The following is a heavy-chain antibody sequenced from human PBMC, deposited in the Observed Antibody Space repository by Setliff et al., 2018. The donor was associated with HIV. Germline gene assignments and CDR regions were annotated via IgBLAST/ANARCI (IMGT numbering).Heavy chain of an antibody. Sequence: GGSLRLSCAASGFSFRDYGMNWVRQAPGKGLEWVAFIWYDGSQKYYADSVKGRFTVSRDNSKNTLYLQMNSLRADDTAVYYCAKDPSESSSWYYLNFWGQGALVTVSS. CDR1: GFSFRDYG. CDR3: AKDPSESSSWYYLNF. CDR2: IWYDGSQK. D-gene: IGHD6-13*01. V-gene: IGHV3-30*02. J-gene: IGHJ4*02.